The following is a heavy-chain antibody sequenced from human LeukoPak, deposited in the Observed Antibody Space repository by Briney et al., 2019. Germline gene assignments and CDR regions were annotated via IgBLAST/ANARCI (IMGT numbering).Heavy chain of an antibody. CDR2: IYSGGST. CDR3: ARGYYDSSGYGPY. CDR1: GFTVSSNY. D-gene: IGHD3-22*01. Sequence: PGGSLRLSCAASGFTVSSNYMSWVRQAPGKGLEWVSVIYSGGSTYYADSVKGRFTISRDNSKNTLYLQMNSLRAEDTAVHYCARGYYDSSGYGPYWGQGTLVTVSS. V-gene: IGHV3-53*01. J-gene: IGHJ4*02.